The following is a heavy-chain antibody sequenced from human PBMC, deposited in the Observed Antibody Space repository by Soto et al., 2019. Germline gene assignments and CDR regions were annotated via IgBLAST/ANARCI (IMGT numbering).Heavy chain of an antibody. J-gene: IGHJ3*02. Sequence: SETLSLTCTVSGGSISSYYWTWIRQPPGKGLEWIGYIYYSGSTNYNPSLKSRVTISVDTSKNQFSLKLSAVTAADTAVYYCARTADAFDIWGQGTMVTVSS. CDR2: IYYSGST. V-gene: IGHV4-59*01. CDR1: GGSISSYY. CDR3: ARTADAFDI.